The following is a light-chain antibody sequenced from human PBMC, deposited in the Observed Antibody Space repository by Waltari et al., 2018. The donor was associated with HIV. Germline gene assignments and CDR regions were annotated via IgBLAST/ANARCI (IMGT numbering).Light chain of an antibody. V-gene: IGLV2-14*01. CDR1: SSATHYAHY. CDR2: EVT. Sequence: QSALPQPASVAGSPHPSTTISCTGTSSATHYAHYVSWYQHHPAKAPKVIISEVTNRPSGVSSRFSGSKSGNTATLTISGLQAEDEADYFCTSDVSSASPEFGGWTRLTVL. CDR3: TSDVSSASPE. J-gene: IGLJ3*02.